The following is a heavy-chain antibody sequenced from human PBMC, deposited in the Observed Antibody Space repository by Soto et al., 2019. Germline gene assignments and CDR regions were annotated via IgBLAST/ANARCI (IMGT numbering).Heavy chain of an antibody. Sequence: GGSLRLSCAVSGFSFRTYGFHWVRQPPGKGLEWVAVISPKGHSDSVEGRFTISRDNSKDTLYLQMNNLRAEDTAVYYCARDDAFGNENAFDLWGQGTMVTVSS. CDR2: ISPK. CDR3: ARDDAFGNENAFDL. CDR1: GFSFRTYG. V-gene: IGHV3-33*01. D-gene: IGHD1-1*01. J-gene: IGHJ3*01.